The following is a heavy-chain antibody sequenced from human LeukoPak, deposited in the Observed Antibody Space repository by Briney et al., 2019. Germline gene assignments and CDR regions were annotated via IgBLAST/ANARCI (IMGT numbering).Heavy chain of an antibody. CDR3: AREYYDFWSGYYWAFDI. D-gene: IGHD3-3*01. CDR2: IKQDGSEK. CDR1: GFTFSSDW. J-gene: IGHJ3*02. Sequence: GGSLRLSCAASGFTFSSDWMSWVRQAPGKGLEWVANIKQDGSEKYYVDSVKGRFTISRDNAKNSLYLQMNSLRAEDTAVYYCAREYYDFWSGYYWAFDIWGQGTMVTVSS. V-gene: IGHV3-7*01.